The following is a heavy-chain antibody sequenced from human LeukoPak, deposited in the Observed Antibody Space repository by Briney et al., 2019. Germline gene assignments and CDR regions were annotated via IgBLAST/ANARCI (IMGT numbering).Heavy chain of an antibody. D-gene: IGHD4-11*01. V-gene: IGHV4-4*07. J-gene: IGHJ4*02. CDR1: GNSISSYY. CDR3: ARETTGLARYFDY. Sequence: SETLSLTCTVSGNSISSYYWSWIRQPAGKGLEWIGRIYTSGSTNYNPSLKSRVTTSVDTSKNQFSLNLSSVTAADTAFYYCARETTGLARYFDYWGQGTLVTVSS. CDR2: IYTSGST.